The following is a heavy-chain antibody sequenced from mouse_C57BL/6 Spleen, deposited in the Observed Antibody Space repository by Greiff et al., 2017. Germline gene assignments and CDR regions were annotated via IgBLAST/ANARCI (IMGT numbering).Heavy chain of an antibody. D-gene: IGHD1-1*01. J-gene: IGHJ4*01. CDR3: TRRGLLLRYAMDY. CDR2: IDPETGGT. Sequence: VKLQQSGAELVRPGASVTLSCKASGYTFTDYEMHWVKQTPVHGLEWIGAIDPETGGTAYNQKFKGKAILTADKSSSTAYMELRSLTSEDSAVYYCTRRGLLLRYAMDYWGQGTSVTVSS. CDR1: GYTFTDYE. V-gene: IGHV1-15*01.